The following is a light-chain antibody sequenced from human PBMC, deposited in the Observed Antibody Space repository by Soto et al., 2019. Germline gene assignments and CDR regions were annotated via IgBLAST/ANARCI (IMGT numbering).Light chain of an antibody. CDR2: KAS. CDR1: QSISTW. J-gene: IGKJ1*01. CDR3: QQYNPSSRT. V-gene: IGKV1-5*03. Sequence: DIQMTQSPSTLSAFVGDRVTITCRASQSISTWLAWYQQKPGKVPKLLIFKASSLQSGVPSRFSGSGSGTDFTLTISSLQPDDFATYYCQQYNPSSRTFGQGTKGDIK.